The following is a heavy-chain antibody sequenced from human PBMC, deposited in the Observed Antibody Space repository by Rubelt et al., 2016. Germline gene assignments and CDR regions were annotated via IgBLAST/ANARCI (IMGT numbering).Heavy chain of an antibody. J-gene: IGHJ5*02. D-gene: IGHD3-10*01. Sequence: GLEWVAFIRYDGSNKYYADSVKGRFTISRDNSKNTLYLQMNSLRAEDAAVYYCAKDKLGELSYEFDPWGQGTLVTVSS. CDR2: IRYDGSNK. V-gene: IGHV3-30*02. CDR3: AKDKLGELSYEFDP.